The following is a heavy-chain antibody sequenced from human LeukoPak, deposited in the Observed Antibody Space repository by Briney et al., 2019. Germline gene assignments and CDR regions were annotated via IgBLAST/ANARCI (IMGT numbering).Heavy chain of an antibody. D-gene: IGHD2-15*01. CDR1: GFTVSSNY. V-gene: IGHV3-23*01. CDR3: ARGGLDYSFDH. J-gene: IGHJ4*02. CDR2: ISGSGGST. Sequence: GGSLRLSCAASGFTVSSNYMSWVRQAPGKGLEWVSAISGSGGSTYYADSVKGRFTISRDNSKNTLYLQMNSPRVEDTAVYYCARGGLDYSFDHWGQGTLVTVSS.